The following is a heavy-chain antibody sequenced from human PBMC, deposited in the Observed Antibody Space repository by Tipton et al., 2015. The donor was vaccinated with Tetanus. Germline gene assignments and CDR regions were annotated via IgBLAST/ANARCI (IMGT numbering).Heavy chain of an antibody. CDR1: GFTFSSYW. CDR3: AREYCSSTSCYAYFDY. J-gene: IGHJ4*02. CDR2: IWYDGSNK. V-gene: IGHV3-33*08. D-gene: IGHD2-2*01. Sequence: SLRLSCAASGFTFSSYWMHWVRQAPGKGLEWVAVIWYDGSNKYYADSVKGRFTISRDNSKNTLYLQMNSLRAEDTAVYYCAREYCSSTSCYAYFDYWGQGTLVTVSS.